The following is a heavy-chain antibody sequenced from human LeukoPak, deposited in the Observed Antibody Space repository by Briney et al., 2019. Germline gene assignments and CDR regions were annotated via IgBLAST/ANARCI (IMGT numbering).Heavy chain of an antibody. CDR2: IFYSGST. Sequence: SETLSLTCTVSGGSISPYSWGWIRQPPGKGLEWIGYIFYSGSTNYNPSLKSRVTISVATSKNEFYLELSSVTAADTAVYYCARDYHDTSGDNYVGSYYYMDVWGKGTTFTVSS. D-gene: IGHD3-22*01. CDR1: GGSISPYS. J-gene: IGHJ6*03. V-gene: IGHV4-59*08. CDR3: ARDYHDTSGDNYVGSYYYMDV.